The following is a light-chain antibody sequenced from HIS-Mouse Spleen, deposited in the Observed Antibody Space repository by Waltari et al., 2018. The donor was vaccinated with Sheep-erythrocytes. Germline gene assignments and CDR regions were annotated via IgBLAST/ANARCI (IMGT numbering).Light chain of an antibody. Sequence: SYELTQPPSVSVSPGQTDSIPCSGDKLGDKYACWHQQKPGQSPVLVIYQDSKRPSGIPERFSGSNSGNTATLTISGTQAMDEADYYCQAWDSSTVVFGGGTKLTVL. CDR1: KLGDKY. V-gene: IGLV3-1*01. CDR3: QAWDSSTVV. CDR2: QDS. J-gene: IGLJ2*01.